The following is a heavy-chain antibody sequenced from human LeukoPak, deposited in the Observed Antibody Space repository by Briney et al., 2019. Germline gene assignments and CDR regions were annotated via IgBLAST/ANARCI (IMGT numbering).Heavy chain of an antibody. V-gene: IGHV3-74*01. D-gene: IGHD6-13*01. Sequence: GGSLRLSCAASGFTFSSYWMHWVRQAPGKGLLWVSRINGDGSTTNYADSVKGRFTISRDNAKNTLYLQMNSLRAEDTAVYYCARQHYSSPEYWGQGTLVTVSS. J-gene: IGHJ4*02. CDR3: ARQHYSSPEY. CDR1: GFTFSSYW. CDR2: INGDGSTT.